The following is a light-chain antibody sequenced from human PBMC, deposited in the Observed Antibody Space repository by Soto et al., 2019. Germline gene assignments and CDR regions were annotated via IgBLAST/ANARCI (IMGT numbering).Light chain of an antibody. V-gene: IGLV2-14*01. CDR2: EVN. Sequence: QSALTQPASLSGSPGQSITISCTGTSSDIGAYDYVSWFQQHPGKAPKLMISEVNNRPSGVSNRFSGSKSGNTAYLTISGLQAEDEADYYCNSYTTSSDTRSAFGTGTKVT. CDR1: SSDIGAYDY. J-gene: IGLJ1*01. CDR3: NSYTTSSDTRSA.